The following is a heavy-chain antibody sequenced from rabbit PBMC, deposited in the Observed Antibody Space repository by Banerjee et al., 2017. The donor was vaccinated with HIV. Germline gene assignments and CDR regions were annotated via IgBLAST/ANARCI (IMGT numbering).Heavy chain of an antibody. CDR3: ARDLAGVSGWNFNL. J-gene: IGHJ4*01. D-gene: IGHD1-1*01. Sequence: QEQLEESGGGLVKPEGSLKLSCTASGFDLSSYYVMCWVRQAPGKGLEWIGCIDAGSGTTYYANWAKGRFTISKASWTTVTLQMTSLTAADTATYFCARDLAGVSGWNFNLWGQGTLVTVS. CDR1: GFDLSSYYV. CDR2: IDAGSGTT. V-gene: IGHV1S45*01.